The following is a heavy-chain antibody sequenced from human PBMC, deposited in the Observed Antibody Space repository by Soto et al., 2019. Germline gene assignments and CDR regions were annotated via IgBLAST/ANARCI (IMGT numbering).Heavy chain of an antibody. CDR3: ARVARWELLRYCDY. D-gene: IGHD2-15*01. CDR1: GGSVSSGSDY. J-gene: IGHJ4*02. Sequence: QVQLQESGPGLVKPSETLSLTCTVSGGSVSSGSDYWSWIRQPPGKRLEWIGYIYYSGSTNYNPSLRSRVTISVDTSKNQFPLKRSSVTAADTAVYYCARVARWELLRYCDYWGQGALVTVSS. V-gene: IGHV4-61*01. CDR2: IYYSGST.